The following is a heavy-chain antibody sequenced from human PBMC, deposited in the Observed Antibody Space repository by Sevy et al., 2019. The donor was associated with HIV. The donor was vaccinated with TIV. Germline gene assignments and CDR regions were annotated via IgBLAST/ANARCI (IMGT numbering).Heavy chain of an antibody. CDR1: VFTFSSYS. V-gene: IGHV3-21*01. CDR3: ARVVVPAVGAFDI. Sequence: GGSLRLSCAASVFTFSSYSMNWVRQAPGKGLEWVSSISSSSSYIYYADSVKGRFTISRDNAKNSLYLQMNSLRAEDTAVYYCARVVVPAVGAFDIWGQGTMVTVSS. CDR2: ISSSSSYI. D-gene: IGHD2-2*01. J-gene: IGHJ3*02.